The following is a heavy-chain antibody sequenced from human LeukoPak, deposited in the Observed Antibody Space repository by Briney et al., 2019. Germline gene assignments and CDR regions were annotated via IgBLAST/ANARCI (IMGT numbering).Heavy chain of an antibody. CDR2: ISYDGSNK. J-gene: IGHJ4*02. CDR3: SRDFGAALRYFADY. V-gene: IGHV3-30-3*01. D-gene: IGHD3-9*01. CDR1: GFTFSSYA. Sequence: GSLRLSCAASGFTFSSYAMHWVRQAPGKGLEWVAVISYDGSNKYYADSVKGRFTISRDNSKNTLYLQMNSLRAEDTAVYYCSRDFGAALRYFADYWGQGTLVTVSS.